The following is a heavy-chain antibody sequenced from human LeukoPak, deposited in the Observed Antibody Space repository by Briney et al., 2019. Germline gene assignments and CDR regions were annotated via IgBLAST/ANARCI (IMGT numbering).Heavy chain of an antibody. CDR3: ARRAYYDSSGYSPASGYFDV. V-gene: IGHV4-4*08. Sequence: SETLSLTCTVSGGSIFGYYFNWIRQPPGKGLEWIGYVYSNGITNYSPSFRSRGAISIATTRNQFSRRLRSVTVADTATYDCARRAYYDSSGYSPASGYFDVWGRGTLVTVSS. D-gene: IGHD3-22*01. J-gene: IGHJ2*01. CDR1: GGSIFGYY. CDR2: VYSNGIT.